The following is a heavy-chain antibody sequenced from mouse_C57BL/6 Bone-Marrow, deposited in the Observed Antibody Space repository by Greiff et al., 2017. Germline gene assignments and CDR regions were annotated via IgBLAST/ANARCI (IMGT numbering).Heavy chain of an antibody. V-gene: IGHV2-6*01. Sequence: VHLVESGPGLVAPSQSLSITCTVSGFSLTSYGVDWVRQSPGKGLEWLGVIWGVGSTNYNSALKSRLSISKDNSKSQVFLKMNSLQTDDTAMYXCATIQRKFAYWGQGTLVTVSA. CDR1: GFSLTSYG. J-gene: IGHJ3*01. CDR3: ATIQRKFAY. CDR2: IWGVGST.